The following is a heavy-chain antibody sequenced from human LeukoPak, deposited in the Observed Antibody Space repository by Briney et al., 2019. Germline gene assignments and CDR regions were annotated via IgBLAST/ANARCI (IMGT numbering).Heavy chain of an antibody. CDR3: ARQAYYYESSGYYFKYTWAFDI. J-gene: IGHJ3*02. Sequence: SETLSLTCNVSGASMSNYYWVWIRQPPGKGLEWIGSIYHSGTTYSGSTYYNPSLKSRVTISLDTSKNQFSLKVGSMTAADTAVYYCARQAYYYESSGYYFKYTWAFDIWGQGTMVTVSS. CDR1: GASMSNYY. V-gene: IGHV4-39*01. D-gene: IGHD3-22*01. CDR2: IYHSGTTYSGST.